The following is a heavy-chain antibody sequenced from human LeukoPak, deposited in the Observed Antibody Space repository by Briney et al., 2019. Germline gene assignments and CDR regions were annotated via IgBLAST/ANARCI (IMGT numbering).Heavy chain of an antibody. CDR2: IYYTGRT. V-gene: IGHV4-39*01. Sequence: PSETLSLTCTVSGGSISSSSYYWGWIRQPPGKGLEWIGNIYYTGRTYYNPSLKSRVTISVDTSKNQFSLKLSSVTAADTAVYFCARHSRGVTSAYYFWIDPWGQGTLVTVSS. D-gene: IGHD2/OR15-2a*01. J-gene: IGHJ5*02. CDR3: ARHSRGVTSAYYFWIDP. CDR1: GGSISSSSYY.